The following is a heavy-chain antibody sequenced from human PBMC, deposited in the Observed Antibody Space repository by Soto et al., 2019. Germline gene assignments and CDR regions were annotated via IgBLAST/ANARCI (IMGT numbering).Heavy chain of an antibody. CDR1: GGSISSGDYY. CDR3: ARVSGIYYYGMDV. V-gene: IGHV4-30-4*01. Sequence: SETLSLTCTVSGGSISSGDYYWSWIRKPPGKGLEWIGYIYYSGSTYYNPSLKSRVTISVDTSKNQFSLKLSSVTAADTAVYYCARVSGIYYYGMDVWGQGTTVTVSS. CDR2: IYYSGST. J-gene: IGHJ6*02. D-gene: IGHD3-10*01.